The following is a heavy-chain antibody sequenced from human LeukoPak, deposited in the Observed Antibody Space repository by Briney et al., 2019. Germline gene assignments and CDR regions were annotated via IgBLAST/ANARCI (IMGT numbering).Heavy chain of an antibody. CDR2: IYHSGRT. CDR1: GDSISNYNW. D-gene: IGHD3-3*01. Sequence: PSETLSLTCAVSGDSISNYNWWSWVRPPPGKGLEWIGEIYHSGRTNYNPSLKSRLTISGDKAQNQFSLGLGSVTAPDTGVYYCATDRVFYMDVWGRGTTVTVSS. V-gene: IGHV4-4*02. CDR3: ATDRVFYMDV. J-gene: IGHJ6*03.